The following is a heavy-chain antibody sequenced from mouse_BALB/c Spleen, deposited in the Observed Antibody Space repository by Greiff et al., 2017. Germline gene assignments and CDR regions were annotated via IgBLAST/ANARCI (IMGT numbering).Heavy chain of an antibody. V-gene: IGHV1S56*01. CDR1: GYTFTSYY. D-gene: IGHD2-4*01. J-gene: IGHJ4*01. CDR3: AREFYYDYDGAMDY. CDR2: IYPGNVNT. Sequence: VQLQQSGPELVKPGASVRISCKASGYTFTSYYIHWVKQRPGQGLEWIGWIYPGNVNTKYNEKFKGKATLTADKSSSTAYMQLSSLTSEDSAVYFCAREFYYDYDGAMDYWGQGTSVTVSS.